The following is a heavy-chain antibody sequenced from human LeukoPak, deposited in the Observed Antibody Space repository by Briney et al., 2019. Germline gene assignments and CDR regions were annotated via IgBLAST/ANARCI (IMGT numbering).Heavy chain of an antibody. CDR1: GFTFSSYG. V-gene: IGHV3-30*03. CDR2: ISYDGSNK. J-gene: IGHJ6*02. Sequence: QPGGSLRLSCAASGFTFSSYGMHWVRQAPGKGLEWVAVISYDGSNKYYADSVKGRFTISRDNAKNSLYLQMNSLRAEDTAVYYCARDGMGGYDLPSGWYYYYGMDVWGQGTTVTVSS. CDR3: ARDGMGGYDLPSGWYYYYGMDV. D-gene: IGHD5-12*01.